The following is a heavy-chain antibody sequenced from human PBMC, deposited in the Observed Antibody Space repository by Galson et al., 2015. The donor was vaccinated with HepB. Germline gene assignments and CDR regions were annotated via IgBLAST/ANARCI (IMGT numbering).Heavy chain of an antibody. CDR2: IYHSGST. J-gene: IGHJ5*02. D-gene: IGHD4-11*01. CDR1: GGSISSGGYS. CDR3: ARYRLHVNWFDP. V-gene: IGHV4-30-2*01. Sequence: TLSLTCAVSGGSISSGGYSWSWIRQPPGKGLEWIGYIYHSGSTYYNPSLKSRVTISVDRSKNQFSLKLSSVTAADTAVYYCARYRLHVNWFDPWGQGTLVTVSS.